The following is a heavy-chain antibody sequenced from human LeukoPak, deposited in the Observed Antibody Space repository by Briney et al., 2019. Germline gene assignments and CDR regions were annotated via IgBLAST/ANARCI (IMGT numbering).Heavy chain of an antibody. CDR1: GGSISSGGYY. Sequence: SETLSLTCTVSGGSISSGGYYWSWIRQHPGKGLEWIGYIYYSGSTYYNPSLKSRVTISVDTSKNQFSLKLSSVTAADTAVYYCAGGGSGGTWYAFDIWGQGTMVTVSS. D-gene: IGHD1-26*01. CDR2: IYYSGST. CDR3: AGGGSGGTWYAFDI. V-gene: IGHV4-31*03. J-gene: IGHJ3*02.